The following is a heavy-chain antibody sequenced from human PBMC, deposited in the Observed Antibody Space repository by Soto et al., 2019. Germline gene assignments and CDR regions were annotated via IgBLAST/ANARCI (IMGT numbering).Heavy chain of an antibody. D-gene: IGHD5-18*01. Sequence: NPSETLSLTCTVSGDSISSYYWSWIRQPPGKGLEWIGCIYYSGSTNYNPSLKSRVTISLDTSKNQFSLNLSSVIAADTAVYYCARVMGIQLWIFDYWGQGTLVTVSS. V-gene: IGHV4-59*01. J-gene: IGHJ4*02. CDR1: GDSISSYY. CDR3: ARVMGIQLWIFDY. CDR2: IYYSGST.